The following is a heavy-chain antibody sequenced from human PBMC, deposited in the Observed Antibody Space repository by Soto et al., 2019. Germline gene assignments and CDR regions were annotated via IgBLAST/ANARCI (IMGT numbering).Heavy chain of an antibody. Sequence: VSVKVSCKTSGYTFNTYGINWVRQATGQGLELMGWISAYDGKTTYAEKFQGRVTLTTDTSTSTAYMELRSLRSDDTAIYYCARDPHEFWTSYWFDPWGQGTPVTVSS. J-gene: IGHJ5*02. CDR2: ISAYDGKT. CDR3: ARDPHEFWTSYWFDP. D-gene: IGHD3-3*01. CDR1: GYTFNTYG. V-gene: IGHV1-18*01.